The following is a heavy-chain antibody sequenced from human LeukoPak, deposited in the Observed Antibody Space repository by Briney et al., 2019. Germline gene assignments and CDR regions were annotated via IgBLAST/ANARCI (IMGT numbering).Heavy chain of an antibody. D-gene: IGHD2-2*01. CDR2: ISSNGAGT. CDR3: AKDVCSGTSCDVGS. CDR1: GFTFSSYA. J-gene: IGHJ5*02. V-gene: IGHV3-23*01. Sequence: GGSLRLSCAASGFTFSSYAMSWVRQAPGKGLEWVSAISSNGAGTYYADSVKGRFTISRDNSKNTLYLQMNSLRAEDTAVYYCAKDVCSGTSCDVGSWGQGTLVTVSS.